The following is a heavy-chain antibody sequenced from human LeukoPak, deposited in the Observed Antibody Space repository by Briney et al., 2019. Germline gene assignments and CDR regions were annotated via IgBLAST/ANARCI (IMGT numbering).Heavy chain of an antibody. D-gene: IGHD2/OR15-2a*01. V-gene: IGHV3-23*01. J-gene: IGHJ4*02. CDR2: ISGSGGST. CDR3: SKRGVVIRGLLVIGYHQEAYHYDF. CDR1: GFTFSSYA. Sequence: QAGGSLRLSCAASGFTFSSYAMSWVRQAPGKGLEWASAISGSGGSTYYADSVKGRFTISRVTSLNSLYLQMNRLRAEDTAVYFCSKRGVVIRGLLVIGYHQEAYHYDFWGQGVLVTVSS.